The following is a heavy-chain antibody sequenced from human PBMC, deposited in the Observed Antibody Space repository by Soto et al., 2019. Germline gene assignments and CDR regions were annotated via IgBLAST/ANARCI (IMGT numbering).Heavy chain of an antibody. Sequence: PSETLSLTCTVSGGSISSYYWSWIRQPPGKGLEWIAYIYYSGSTNYNPSLKSRVTISVDWSNNQFSLEVSSLTAADTAVYYCARGSYYFGYWGQGTLVTVS. J-gene: IGHJ4*02. CDR2: IYYSGST. CDR1: GGSISSYY. V-gene: IGHV4-59*01. CDR3: ARGSYYFGY.